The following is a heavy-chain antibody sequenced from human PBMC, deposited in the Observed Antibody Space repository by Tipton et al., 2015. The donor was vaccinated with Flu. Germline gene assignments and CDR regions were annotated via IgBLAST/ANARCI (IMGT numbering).Heavy chain of an antibody. D-gene: IGHD2-2*01. J-gene: IGHJ5*02. Sequence: QVQLVQSGAEVKKPGASVKVSCKASGYTFTGYYMHWVRQAPGQGLEWMGRINPNSGGTNYAQKFQGRVTMTRDTSISTAYMEVSRLRSDDTAVYYCARSPVVPAARRKYNWFDPWGQGTLVTVSS. CDR2: INPNSGGT. CDR3: ARSPVVPAARRKYNWFDP. V-gene: IGHV1-2*06. CDR1: GYTFTGYY.